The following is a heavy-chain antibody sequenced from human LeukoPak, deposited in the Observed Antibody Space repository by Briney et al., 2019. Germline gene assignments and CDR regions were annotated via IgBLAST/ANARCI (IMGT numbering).Heavy chain of an antibody. CDR1: SGSFSGYY. D-gene: IGHD2-2*01. V-gene: IGHV4-34*01. Sequence: SETLSLTCAIYSGSFSGYYWNWIRQPPGKGLEWIGEINHSGSTNYNPSLNSRVTMSVDTSKNQFSLKLSSVTAADTAVYYCAREDIVVVPAARLVSWFDPWGQGTLVTVSS. CDR3: AREDIVVVPAARLVSWFDP. CDR2: INHSGST. J-gene: IGHJ5*02.